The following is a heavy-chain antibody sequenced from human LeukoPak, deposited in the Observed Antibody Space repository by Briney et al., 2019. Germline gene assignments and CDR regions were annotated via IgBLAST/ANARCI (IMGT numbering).Heavy chain of an antibody. D-gene: IGHD1-14*01. CDR2: VHPNSGNT. V-gene: IGHV1-8*01. Sequence: GASVKVSCKTSGYPFTTWEINWVRQAAGQGLEWMGWVHPNSGNTAYAQKFQGRVTMTRDTSISTAYMEVSGLRSDDTVVYFCARGPRNDPWGQGTLVTVSS. J-gene: IGHJ5*02. CDR1: GYPFTTWE. CDR3: ARGPRNDP.